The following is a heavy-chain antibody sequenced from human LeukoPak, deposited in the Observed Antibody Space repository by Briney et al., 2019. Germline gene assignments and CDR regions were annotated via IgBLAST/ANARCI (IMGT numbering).Heavy chain of an antibody. CDR1: GFTFSSYA. D-gene: IGHD2-15*01. Sequence: GGSLRLSCAASGFTFSSYAMSWVRQAPGKGLEWVSAISGSGGSTYYADSVKGRFTISRDNSKSTLYLQINSLRAGDTAVYYCVKESWPAVVEAAGNFFNWGQGALVSVSS. J-gene: IGHJ4*02. CDR3: VKESWPAVVEAAGNFFN. CDR2: ISGSGGST. V-gene: IGHV3-23*01.